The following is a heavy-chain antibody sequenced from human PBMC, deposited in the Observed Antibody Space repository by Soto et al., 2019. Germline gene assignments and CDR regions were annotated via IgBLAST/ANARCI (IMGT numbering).Heavy chain of an antibody. J-gene: IGHJ6*02. CDR3: ATDTKVSVVAGTDYYYYGMDV. Sequence: GASVKVSCKVSGYTLTELSMHWVRQAPGKGLEWMGGFDPEDGETIYAQKFQGRVTMTEDTSTDTAYMELSSLRSEDTAVYYCATDTKVSVVAGTDYYYYGMDVWGQGTTVTVSS. D-gene: IGHD6-19*01. CDR2: FDPEDGET. V-gene: IGHV1-24*01. CDR1: GYTLTELS.